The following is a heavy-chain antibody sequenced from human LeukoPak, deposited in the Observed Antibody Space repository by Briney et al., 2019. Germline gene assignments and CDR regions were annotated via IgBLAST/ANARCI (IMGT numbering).Heavy chain of an antibody. D-gene: IGHD5-18*01. CDR3: VWVRGYNYALDP. Sequence: GGSLRLSCAASGFTFSNAWMSWVRQAPGKGLGWVGRIKSKTDGGTTDYAAPVKGRFSISRDDSKNTLYLQMNSLKTEDTGVYYCVWVRGYNYALDPWGQGTLVTVSS. CDR2: IKSKTDGGTT. V-gene: IGHV3-15*01. J-gene: IGHJ5*02. CDR1: GFTFSNAW.